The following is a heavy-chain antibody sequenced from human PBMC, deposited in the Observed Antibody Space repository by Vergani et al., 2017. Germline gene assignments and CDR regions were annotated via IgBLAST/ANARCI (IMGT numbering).Heavy chain of an antibody. J-gene: IGHJ5*02. CDR3: ARGVLDSKYRHNWFGP. Sequence: QEQPVQSGAEVRKPGASVKVSCKASGYNFTSFDINWVRLANRQGLEWMGWMNPKSGNTAYAAKFQGRITRTRDSSTDTAYMEMKNLRSEGTAIYFCARGVLDSKYRHNWFGPWGQGTVVTVSS. D-gene: IGHD3/OR15-3a*01. V-gene: IGHV1-8*01. CDR1: GYNFTSFD. CDR2: MNPKSGNT.